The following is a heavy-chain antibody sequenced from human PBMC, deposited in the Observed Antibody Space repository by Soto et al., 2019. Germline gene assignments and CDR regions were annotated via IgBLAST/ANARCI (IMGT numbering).Heavy chain of an antibody. CDR2: IYYSGST. CDR3: ARGANGFWSGYSTWFDP. CDR1: GGSISSSSYY. V-gene: IGHV4-39*01. D-gene: IGHD3-3*01. Sequence: PSETLCLTCTASGGSISSSSYYWGWIRQPPGKGLEWIGSIYYSGSTYDNPTLKCRVTMSGDTTRNKVSVKLCSVTEANTAVYYCARGANGFWSGYSTWFDPWGQGTLVTVSS. J-gene: IGHJ5*02.